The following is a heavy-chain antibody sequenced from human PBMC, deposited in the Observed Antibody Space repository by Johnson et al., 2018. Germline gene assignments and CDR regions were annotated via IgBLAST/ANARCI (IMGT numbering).Heavy chain of an antibody. V-gene: IGHV3-53*01. D-gene: IGHD6-19*01. CDR3: AGDLGSGWGGGYRSRYVQH. CDR2: IYCGGST. J-gene: IGHJ1*01. Sequence: GRGLEWGSVIYCGGSTYYADSVKCRFTLPRDNAKNTQYPQMNSLRAAHTAVYYCAGDLGSGWGGGYRSRYVQHWGQGTLVNVSS.